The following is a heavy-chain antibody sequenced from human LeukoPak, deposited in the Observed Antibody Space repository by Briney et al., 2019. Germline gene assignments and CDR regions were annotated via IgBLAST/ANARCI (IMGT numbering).Heavy chain of an antibody. CDR1: GYTFTVYY. J-gene: IGHJ4*02. Sequence: ASVKVSCKASGYTFTVYYMHWVRQAPGQGLEWMGRINPNSGGTNYAQKFQGRVTMTRDTSISTAYMELSRLRSDDTAVYYCARATYSSGWYPSFDYWGQGTLVTVSS. CDR2: INPNSGGT. D-gene: IGHD6-19*01. V-gene: IGHV1-2*06. CDR3: ARATYSSGWYPSFDY.